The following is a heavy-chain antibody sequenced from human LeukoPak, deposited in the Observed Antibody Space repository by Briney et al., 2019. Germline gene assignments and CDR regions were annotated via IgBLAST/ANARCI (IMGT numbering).Heavy chain of an antibody. CDR2: INI. CDR1: GFTFSTYS. CDR3: AKDSGSSSGYESWFDP. J-gene: IGHJ5*02. V-gene: IGHV3-21*04. Sequence: GGSLRLSCAASGFTFSTYSMNWVRQAPGKGLEWVSFINIYYADSLKGRFTISRDNAKNSLYLQMNSLRVEDTALYYCAKDSGSSSGYESWFDPWGQGTLVTVSS. D-gene: IGHD5-12*01.